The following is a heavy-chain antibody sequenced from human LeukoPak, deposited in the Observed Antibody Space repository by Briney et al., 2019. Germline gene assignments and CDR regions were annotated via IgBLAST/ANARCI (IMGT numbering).Heavy chain of an antibody. CDR2: INHSGST. CDR1: GGSFSGYY. J-gene: IGHJ6*03. V-gene: IGHV4-34*01. CDR3: ARDRHYGSGSYYYYYYYMDV. Sequence: SETLSLTCAVYGGSFSGYYWSWIRQPPGKGLEWIGEINHSGSTNYNPSLKSRVTISVDTSKNQFSLKLSSVTAADTAVYYCARDRHYGSGSYYYYYYYMDVWGKGTTVTVSS. D-gene: IGHD3-10*01.